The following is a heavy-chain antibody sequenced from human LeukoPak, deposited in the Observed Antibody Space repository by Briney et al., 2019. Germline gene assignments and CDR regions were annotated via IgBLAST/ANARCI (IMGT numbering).Heavy chain of an antibody. Sequence: SETLSLTCTVSGVSISSYYWSWIRQPAGKGLEWIGRIYTSGSTNYNPSLKSRVTISVDTSKNQFSLQLTSVTAADTAVYYCARAYSSSWYFNWFDPWGQGTLVTVSS. D-gene: IGHD6-13*01. CDR3: ARAYSSSWYFNWFDP. CDR2: IYTSGST. V-gene: IGHV4-4*07. CDR1: GVSISSYY. J-gene: IGHJ5*02.